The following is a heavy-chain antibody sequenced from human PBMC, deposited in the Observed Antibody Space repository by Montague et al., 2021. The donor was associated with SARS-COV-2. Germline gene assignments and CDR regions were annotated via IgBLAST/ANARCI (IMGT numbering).Heavy chain of an antibody. V-gene: IGHV3-30-3*01. Sequence: SLRLSCAASESTFSNYAMHWVRQAPGKGLEWVAFISYDGSKKYYADSVKGRFTISRDNSKNTLYLQMNSLRAEDTAVYYCARESVRAVAGDFDYWGQGTLVTVSS. D-gene: IGHD6-19*01. J-gene: IGHJ4*02. CDR3: ARESVRAVAGDFDY. CDR1: ESTFSNYA. CDR2: ISYDGSKK.